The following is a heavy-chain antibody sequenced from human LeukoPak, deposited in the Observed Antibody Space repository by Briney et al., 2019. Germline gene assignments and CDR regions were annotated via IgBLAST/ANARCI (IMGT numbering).Heavy chain of an antibody. CDR2: ISSSSSYI. V-gene: IGHV3-21*01. Sequence: GGSLRLSCAASGFTFSSYSMNWVRQAPGKGLEWVSSISSSSSYIYYADSVKGRFTISRDNAKNSLYLQMNSLRAEDTAVYYCARVFVVVPAAIGEYYFDYWGQGTLVTVSS. D-gene: IGHD2-2*01. CDR3: ARVFVVVPAAIGEYYFDY. CDR1: GFTFSSYS. J-gene: IGHJ4*02.